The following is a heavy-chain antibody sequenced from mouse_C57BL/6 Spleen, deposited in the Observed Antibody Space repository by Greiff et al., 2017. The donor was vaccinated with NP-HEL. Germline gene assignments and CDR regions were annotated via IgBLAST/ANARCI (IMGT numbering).Heavy chain of an antibody. J-gene: IGHJ3*01. D-gene: IGHD1-1*01. V-gene: IGHV1-64*01. Sequence: VQLQQPGAELVKPGASVKLSCKASGYTFTSYWMHWVKQRPGQGLEWIGMIHPNSGSTNYNEKFKSKATLTVDKSSSTAYMQLSSLTSEDSAVYYCARDGSSEVFAYWGQGTLVTVSA. CDR1: GYTFTSYW. CDR3: ARDGSSEVFAY. CDR2: IHPNSGST.